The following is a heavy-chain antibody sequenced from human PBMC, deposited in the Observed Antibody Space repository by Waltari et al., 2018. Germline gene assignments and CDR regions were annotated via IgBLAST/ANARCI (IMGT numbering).Heavy chain of an antibody. CDR3: ATYIGASIGTAAFDV. D-gene: IGHD5-12*01. CDR1: GGSITTNRHY. Sequence: QLPLQESGPGLVMPSETLSLTCGVSGGSITTNRHYWAWIRQAPGQGLEWVGTISYTGATYNSPSLTSRVTMSRDTSKNQLSLKLGSVTAADTAVYYCATYIGASIGTAAFDVWGRGTMVIVSS. V-gene: IGHV4-39*01. CDR2: ISYTGAT. J-gene: IGHJ3*01.